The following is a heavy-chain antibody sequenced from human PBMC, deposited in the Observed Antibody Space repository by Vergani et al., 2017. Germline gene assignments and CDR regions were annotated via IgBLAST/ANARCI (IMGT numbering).Heavy chain of an antibody. CDR3: ARDMVWRHGGGAFDI. CDR2: INHSGST. J-gene: IGHJ3*02. Sequence: QVQLQQWGAGLLKPSETLSLTCAVYGGSFSGYYWSWIREPPGKGLEWIGEINHSGSTNYNPSLKSRVTISVDTSKNQFSLKLSSVTAADTAVYYCARDMVWRHGGGAFDIWGQGTMVTVSS. CDR1: GGSFSGYY. V-gene: IGHV4-34*01. D-gene: IGHD2-15*01.